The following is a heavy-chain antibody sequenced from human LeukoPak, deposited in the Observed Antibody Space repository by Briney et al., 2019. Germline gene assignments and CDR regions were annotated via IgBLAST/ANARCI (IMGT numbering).Heavy chain of an antibody. CDR2: MSYDGSHK. CDR3: AKGLRSDYGDYGPLFDY. CDR1: GFTFTTYV. Sequence: PGRSLRLSCAASGFTFTTYVMHWVRQAPGKGLEWVAVMSYDGSHKYYADSVKGRFTISRDNPKNTLYLQMNTLRPEDTAVYYCAKGLRSDYGDYGPLFDYWGQGTLVTVSS. D-gene: IGHD4-17*01. J-gene: IGHJ4*02. V-gene: IGHV3-30*18.